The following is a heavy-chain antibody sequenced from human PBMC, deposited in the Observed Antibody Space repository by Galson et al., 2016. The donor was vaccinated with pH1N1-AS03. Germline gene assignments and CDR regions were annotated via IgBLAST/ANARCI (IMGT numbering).Heavy chain of an antibody. Sequence: ETLSLTCTVSGGSISSFYWTWIRQPPGKGLQFTGYIYNSGPTNYNPSLKSRVTISRDTTKNQFSLKLSAVTAADTAVYYCARGRWDCGGDCYGLIDYWGQGTLVTVSS. J-gene: IGHJ4*02. CDR3: ARGRWDCGGDCYGLIDY. CDR2: IYNSGPT. CDR1: GGSISSFY. D-gene: IGHD2-21*02. V-gene: IGHV4-59*01.